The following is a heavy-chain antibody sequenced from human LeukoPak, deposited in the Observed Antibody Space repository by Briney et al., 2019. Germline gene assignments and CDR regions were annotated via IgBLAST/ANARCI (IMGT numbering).Heavy chain of an antibody. Sequence: GGSLRLSCAASGFPFSDYYMTWIRQTPGKGLEWLSYINSAGTIFYADSVEGRFTISRDNAKNSLYLQMPSLRAEDTAVYYCSSHSSGWRNWYFDLWGRGTLVTVSS. CDR2: INSAGTI. V-gene: IGHV3-11*01. CDR1: GFPFSDYY. J-gene: IGHJ2*01. D-gene: IGHD6-19*01. CDR3: SSHSSGWRNWYFDL.